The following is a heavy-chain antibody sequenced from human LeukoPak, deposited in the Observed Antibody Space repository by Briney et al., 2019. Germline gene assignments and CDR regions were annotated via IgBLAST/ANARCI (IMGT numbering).Heavy chain of an antibody. CDR2: ITRSSIYT. D-gene: IGHD3-22*01. J-gene: IGHJ4*02. V-gene: IGHV3-21*01. Sequence: PGGSLRPSCAGSGFTFSSYSMTWVRQAPGKGLEWVSSITRSSIYTYYADSVKGRFTISRDNAKKSLYLQMNSLRTEDTAVYYCVRALYDGSGYYSHFDYWGQGTLVTVSS. CDR3: VRALYDGSGYYSHFDY. CDR1: GFTFSSYS.